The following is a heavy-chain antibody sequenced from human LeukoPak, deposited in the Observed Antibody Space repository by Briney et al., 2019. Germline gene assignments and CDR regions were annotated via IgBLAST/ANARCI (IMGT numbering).Heavy chain of an antibody. CDR2: INHSGST. Sequence: SETLSLTCAVYGGSFSGYYWSWIRQPPGKGLEWNGEINHSGSTNYNPSLKSRVTISVDTSKNQFSLKLSSVTAADTAVYYCARGRRWLQFGATFAYWGQGTLVTVSS. CDR1: GGSFSGYY. D-gene: IGHD5-24*01. J-gene: IGHJ4*02. V-gene: IGHV4-34*01. CDR3: ARGRRWLQFGATFAY.